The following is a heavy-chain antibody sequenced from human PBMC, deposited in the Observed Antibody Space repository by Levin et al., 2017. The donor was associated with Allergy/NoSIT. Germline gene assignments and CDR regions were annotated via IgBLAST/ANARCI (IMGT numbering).Heavy chain of an antibody. CDR3: ARPYCSGGSCYDENYDYYGMDV. V-gene: IGHV1-69*13. J-gene: IGHJ6*02. CDR2: IIPIFGTA. D-gene: IGHD2-15*01. CDR1: GGTFSSYA. Sequence: SVKVSCKASGGTFSSYAISWVRQAPGQGLEWMGGIIPIFGTANYAQKFQGRVTITADESTSTAYMELSSLRSEDTAVYYCARPYCSGGSCYDENYDYYGMDVWGQGTTVTVSS.